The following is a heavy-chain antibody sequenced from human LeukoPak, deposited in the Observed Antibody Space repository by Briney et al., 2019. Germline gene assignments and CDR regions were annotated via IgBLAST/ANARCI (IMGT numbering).Heavy chain of an antibody. J-gene: IGHJ6*04. Sequence: SETLSLTCAVYGGSFSGYYWSWIRQPPGKGLEWIGEINHSGSTNYNPSLKSRVTISVDTSKNQFSLKLSSVTAADTAEYYCARSIYGSGRLGYYYGMDVWGKGTTVTVSS. V-gene: IGHV4-34*01. CDR1: GGSFSGYY. CDR3: ARSIYGSGRLGYYYGMDV. CDR2: INHSGST. D-gene: IGHD3-10*01.